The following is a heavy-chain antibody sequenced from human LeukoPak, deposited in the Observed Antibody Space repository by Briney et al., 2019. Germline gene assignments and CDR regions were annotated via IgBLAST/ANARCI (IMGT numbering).Heavy chain of an antibody. CDR3: ARDQGVVVVILYGMDV. J-gene: IGHJ6*02. Sequence: GGSLRLSCAASGFTLSSHWMGWVRQAPGKGLEWVAVISYDGSNKYYADSVMGRFTISRDNSKNTLYLQMNSLRAEDTAVYYCARDQGVVVVILYGMDVWGQGTTVTVSS. CDR1: GFTLSSHW. V-gene: IGHV3-30-3*01. CDR2: ISYDGSNK. D-gene: IGHD3-22*01.